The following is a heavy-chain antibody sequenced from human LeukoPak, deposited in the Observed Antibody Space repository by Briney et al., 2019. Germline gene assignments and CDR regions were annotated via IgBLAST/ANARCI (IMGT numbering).Heavy chain of an antibody. V-gene: IGHV3-53*01. D-gene: IGHD3-10*01. CDR1: GFTVSSNY. J-gene: IGHJ4*02. Sequence: PGGSLRLSCAASGFTVSSNYMSRVRQAPGKGLEWVSVIYSGGSTYYADSVKGRFTISRDNSKNTLYLQMNSLRAEDTAVYYCARGANYYGSGSYYVPHDYWGQGTLVTVSS. CDR2: IYSGGST. CDR3: ARGANYYGSGSYYVPHDY.